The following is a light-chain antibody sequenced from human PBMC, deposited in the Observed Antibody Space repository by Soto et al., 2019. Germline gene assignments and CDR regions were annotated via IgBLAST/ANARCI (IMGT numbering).Light chain of an antibody. J-gene: IGKJ2*01. CDR3: QSYNDWPFA. CDR1: ESLFGF. Sequence: DIVLTQSPATLSVSPGDTVTLSCRASESLFGFLAWYQQKPGQAPRLLMYDVSTRATGIPARFSGGGSATDFTLTISSLQSEDSAFYFCQSYNDWPFASGLGTRLEI. V-gene: IGKV3-15*01. CDR2: DVS.